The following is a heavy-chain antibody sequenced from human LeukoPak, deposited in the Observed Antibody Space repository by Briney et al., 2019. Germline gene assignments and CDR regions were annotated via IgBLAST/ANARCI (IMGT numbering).Heavy chain of an antibody. CDR1: GHTFTSNG. J-gene: IGHJ4*02. Sequence: GASVKVSCKASGHTFTSNGISWVRQVPGQGLEWVGWISGYNGNTNYAQKFQGRVTMTTDTSTSTAYMELRSLRSDDTAVYYCARDWTTMITFKYWGQGTLVTVSS. D-gene: IGHD4-17*01. CDR2: ISGYNGNT. V-gene: IGHV1-18*01. CDR3: ARDWTTMITFKY.